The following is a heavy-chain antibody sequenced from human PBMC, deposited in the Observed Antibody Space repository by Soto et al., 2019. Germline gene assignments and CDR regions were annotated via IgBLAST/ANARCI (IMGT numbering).Heavy chain of an antibody. V-gene: IGHV3-21*01. Sequence: PGGCPKVCRAAYGFTFSSSSMNWVRQAPGKGLEWVSSISSSSSYIYYADSVKGRFTISRDNAKNSLYLQMNSLRAEDTAVYYCARDPTVVTAQPPPFDYWGQGTLVTGSS. J-gene: IGHJ4*02. CDR3: ARDPTVVTAQPPPFDY. D-gene: IGHD2-21*02. CDR1: GFTFSSSS. CDR2: ISSSSSYI.